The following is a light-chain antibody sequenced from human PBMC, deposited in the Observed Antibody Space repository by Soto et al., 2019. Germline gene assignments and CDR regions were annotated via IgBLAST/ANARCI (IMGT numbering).Light chain of an antibody. V-gene: IGLV2-14*01. J-gene: IGLJ1*01. CDR2: DVS. Sequence: QSALTQPASVSGSPGQSITISCTGTSSDVGGYNYVSWYQQHPGKAPKFMIYDVSNRPSGVSNRFSGSKSGNTASLTISGLQAEDEAYYYCSSYTTSNTRQIIFGTGTKVTGL. CDR1: SSDVGGYNY. CDR3: SSYTTSNTRQII.